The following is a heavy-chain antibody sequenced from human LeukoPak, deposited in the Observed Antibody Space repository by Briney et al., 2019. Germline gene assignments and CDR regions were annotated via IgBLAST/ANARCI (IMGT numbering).Heavy chain of an antibody. J-gene: IGHJ4*02. D-gene: IGHD3-22*01. Sequence: GESLKISCKGSGYSFTSYRIGWVRQMPGKGLEGMGIVNPGDSDVRYSPSFQGQVTISADKSISTAYLQWSSLEASDTAMYYCARHVDDSSGYYYRTMYYFDYWGQGTLVTVSS. V-gene: IGHV5-51*01. CDR3: ARHVDDSSGYYYRTMYYFDY. CDR1: GYSFTSYR. CDR2: VNPGDSDV.